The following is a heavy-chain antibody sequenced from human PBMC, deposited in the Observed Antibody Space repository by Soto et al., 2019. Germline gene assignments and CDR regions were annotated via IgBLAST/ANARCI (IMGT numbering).Heavy chain of an antibody. CDR2: ISSSGSTI. D-gene: IGHD2-2*02. CDR3: ARGGYCSSTSCYNFRTDY. J-gene: IGHJ4*02. CDR1: GFTLSDYY. Sequence: PGRSLRLSCAASGFTLSDYYMSWIRQAPGKGLEWVSYISSSGSTIHYADSVKGRFTISRDNAKNSLYLQRNSLRAEDTAVYYCARGGYCSSTSCYNFRTDYWGQGTLVTVSS. V-gene: IGHV3-11*01.